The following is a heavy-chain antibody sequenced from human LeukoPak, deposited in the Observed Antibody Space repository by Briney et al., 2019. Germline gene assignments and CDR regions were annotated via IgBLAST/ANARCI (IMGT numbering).Heavy chain of an antibody. CDR2: MNPNSGNT. CDR1: GYTFTSYD. V-gene: IGHV1-8*01. Sequence: ASVKVSCKASGYTFTSYDINWVRQATGQGLEWMGWMNPNSGNTGYAQKFQGRVTMTRNTSISTAYMELSSLRSEDTAVYYCARRVPVAEPDYYYYYGMDVWGQGTTVTVSS. J-gene: IGHJ6*02. D-gene: IGHD2-2*01. CDR3: ARRVPVAEPDYYYYYGMDV.